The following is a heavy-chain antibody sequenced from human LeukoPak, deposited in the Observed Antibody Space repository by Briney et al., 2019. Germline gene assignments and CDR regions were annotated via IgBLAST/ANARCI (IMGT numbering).Heavy chain of an antibody. CDR3: ATGDGSGSLYFDY. Sequence: ASVKVSCKASGGTFSSYAISWVRQAPGQGLEWMGGIIPIFGTANYAQKFQGRVTLTRNTSISTAYMELSSLRSEDTAVYYCATGDGSGSLYFDYWGQGTLVTVPS. V-gene: IGHV1-69*05. D-gene: IGHD1-26*01. CDR2: IIPIFGTA. J-gene: IGHJ4*02. CDR1: GGTFSSYA.